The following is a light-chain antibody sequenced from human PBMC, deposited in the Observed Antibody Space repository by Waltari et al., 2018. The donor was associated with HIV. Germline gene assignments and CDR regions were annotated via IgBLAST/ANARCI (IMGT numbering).Light chain of an antibody. CDR2: GAS. V-gene: IGKV3-15*01. J-gene: IGKJ1*01. Sequence: EIVMTQSPGTLSVSPGERVTLSCRASQNVITNLAWYQQKPGQAPRLLIYGASTMATGIPPRFSGGGSGTDFTLTIGSLQSEDFTFYYCQQYNKWPRTFGQGTKVEVK. CDR3: QQYNKWPRT. CDR1: QNVITN.